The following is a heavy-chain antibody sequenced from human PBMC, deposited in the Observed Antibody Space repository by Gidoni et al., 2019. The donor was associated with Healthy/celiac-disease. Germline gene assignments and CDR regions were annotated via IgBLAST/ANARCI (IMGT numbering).Heavy chain of an antibody. V-gene: IGHV3-74*01. CDR3: ARGVRYHRADLDY. D-gene: IGHD3-9*01. Sequence: EVQLVESGGGLVQPGGSLSLSCAAPGFTFSSYWMHWVRQAPGEGVVWVSRINSDGSSTSYADSVKGRFTISRDNAKNTLYLQMNSLRAEDTAVYYCARGVRYHRADLDYWGQGTLVTVSS. CDR1: GFTFSSYW. CDR2: INSDGSST. J-gene: IGHJ4*02.